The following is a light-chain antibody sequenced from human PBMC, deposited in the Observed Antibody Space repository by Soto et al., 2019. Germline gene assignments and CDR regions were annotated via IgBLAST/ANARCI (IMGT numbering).Light chain of an antibody. Sequence: QSALTQPPSVSEAPGQRVTISCTGSSSNIGGGYDVHWFQQLPGTAPKLLFYGKNNRPSGVPDRFSGSTSGTSASLAITGLQTEDEAIYYCQSYDASLSGYVFGTGTKLTVL. J-gene: IGLJ1*01. CDR2: GKN. CDR3: QSYDASLSGYV. V-gene: IGLV1-40*01. CDR1: SSNIGGGYD.